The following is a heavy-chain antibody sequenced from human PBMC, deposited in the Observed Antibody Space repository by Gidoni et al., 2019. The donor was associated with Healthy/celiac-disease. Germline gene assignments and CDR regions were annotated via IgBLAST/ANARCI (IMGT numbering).Heavy chain of an antibody. CDR3: ARAPARGYYPKYFQH. V-gene: IGHV4-34*01. CDR2: INHSGST. D-gene: IGHD3-22*01. J-gene: IGHJ1*01. CDR1: GGSFSGYY. Sequence: QVQLQQWGAGLLQPSETLSLTCAVYGGSFSGYYWSWIRQPPGKGLEWIGEINHSGSTNYNPSLKSRVTISVDTSKNQFSLKLSSVTAADTAVYYCARAPARGYYPKYFQHWGQGTLVTVSS.